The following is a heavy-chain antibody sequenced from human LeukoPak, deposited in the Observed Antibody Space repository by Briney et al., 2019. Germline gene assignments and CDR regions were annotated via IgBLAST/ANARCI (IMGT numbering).Heavy chain of an antibody. V-gene: IGHV1-2*02. Sequence: VSVKVSCKASGYTFTDYSMHWVRQAPGQGLEWMGWINPNSGGTKYAQNFQGRVTMTSDTSISTAYMELSRLRSDDTAVYYCARTTLQTLGAWGQGTLVTVSS. CDR3: ARTTLQTLGA. D-gene: IGHD3-10*01. J-gene: IGHJ5*02. CDR2: INPNSGGT. CDR1: GYTFTDYS.